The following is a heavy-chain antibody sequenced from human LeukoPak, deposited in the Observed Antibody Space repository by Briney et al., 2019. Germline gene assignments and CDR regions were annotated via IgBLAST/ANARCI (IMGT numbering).Heavy chain of an antibody. CDR1: GYTFTSYG. Sequence: GASVKVSCKASGYTFTSYGISWVRQAPGQGLEWMGWISAYNGNTNYAQKLQGRVTMTTDTSTSTAYMELRSLRSDDTAVYYCAGDLTTVTTFPYYYYYYYMDVWGKGTTVTISS. V-gene: IGHV1-18*01. J-gene: IGHJ6*03. D-gene: IGHD4-17*01. CDR3: AGDLTTVTTFPYYYYYYYMDV. CDR2: ISAYNGNT.